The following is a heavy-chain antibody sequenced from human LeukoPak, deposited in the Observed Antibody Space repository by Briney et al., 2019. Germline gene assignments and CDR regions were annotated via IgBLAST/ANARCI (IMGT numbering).Heavy chain of an antibody. D-gene: IGHD3-3*01. Sequence: SWVRQHPGKGLEWIGYIYYSGSTYYNPSLKSRVTISVDTSKNQFSLKLSSVTAADTAVYYCARENPITIFGVVIDDAFDIWGQGTMVTVSS. CDR3: ARENPITIFGVVIDDAFDI. J-gene: IGHJ3*02. CDR2: IYYSGST. V-gene: IGHV4-31*02.